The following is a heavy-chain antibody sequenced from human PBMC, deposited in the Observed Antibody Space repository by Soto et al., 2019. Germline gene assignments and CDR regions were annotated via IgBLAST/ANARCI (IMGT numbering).Heavy chain of an antibody. CDR1: GYTFTSYA. CDR3: ASRGSGSGWYTAFDP. J-gene: IGHJ5*02. Sequence: ASVKVSCKASGYTFTSYAMHWVRQAPGQRLEWMGWINAGNGNTKYSQKFQGRVTITRDTSASTAYMELSSLRSEDTAVYYCASRGSGSGWYTAFDPWGQGTLVTVSS. CDR2: INAGNGNT. V-gene: IGHV1-3*01. D-gene: IGHD6-19*01.